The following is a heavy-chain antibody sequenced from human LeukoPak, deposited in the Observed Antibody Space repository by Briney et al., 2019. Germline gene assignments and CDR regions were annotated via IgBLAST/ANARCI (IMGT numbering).Heavy chain of an antibody. D-gene: IGHD6-13*01. J-gene: IGHJ3*02. Sequence: GGSLRLSCAASGFIFRSFSMTWVRQAPGKGLEWVASISSTSNHKYHADSVKGRFTISRDNDKNSLYLQMSSLRAEVTALYYCATRVTADSYDASDIWGQGTMVTVSS. V-gene: IGHV3-21*06. CDR1: GFIFRSFS. CDR2: ISSTSNHK. CDR3: ATRVTADSYDASDI.